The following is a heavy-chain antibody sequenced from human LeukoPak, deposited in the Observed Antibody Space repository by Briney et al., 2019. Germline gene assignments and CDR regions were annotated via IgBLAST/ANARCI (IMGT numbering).Heavy chain of an antibody. CDR1: GFTFSDYG. V-gene: IGHV3-33*01. D-gene: IGHD3-22*01. J-gene: IGHJ3*02. CDR3: ARVYYYDSSGGAFDI. Sequence: PGGSLRLSCAASGFTFSDYGMHWVRQAPGKGLEWVAVIWYDGSNKYYADSVKGRFTISRDNSKNTLYLQMNSLRAEDTAVFYCARVYYYDSSGGAFDIWGHGTMVTVSS. CDR2: IWYDGSNK.